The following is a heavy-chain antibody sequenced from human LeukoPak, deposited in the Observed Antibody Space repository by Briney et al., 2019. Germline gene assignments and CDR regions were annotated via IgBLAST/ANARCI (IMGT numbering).Heavy chain of an antibody. V-gene: IGHV4-61*02. CDR1: GGSISSGSYY. D-gene: IGHD3-22*01. Sequence: PSETLSLXCTVSGGSISSGSYYWSWNRQPAGKGPEWIGRIYTSGITNYNPSLKSRVTISVDTSKNQFSLKLSSVTAADTAVYYCARAWGTAGYDSSGYYSFHWFDPWGQGTLVTVSS. J-gene: IGHJ5*02. CDR2: IYTSGIT. CDR3: ARAWGTAGYDSSGYYSFHWFDP.